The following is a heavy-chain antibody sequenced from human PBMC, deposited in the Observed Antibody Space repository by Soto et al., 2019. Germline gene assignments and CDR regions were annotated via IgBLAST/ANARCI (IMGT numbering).Heavy chain of an antibody. CDR1: GYTFTSYA. CDR3: ASVPIWNSLPDYYYMDV. J-gene: IGHJ6*03. CDR2: INAGNGNT. D-gene: IGHD1-7*01. V-gene: IGHV1-3*01. Sequence: QVQLVQSGAEVKKPGASVKVSCKASGYTFTSYAMHWVRQAPGQRLEWMGWINAGNGNTKYSQKFQGRVTITRDTSASTAYMALSSLRSEDTAVYYWASVPIWNSLPDYYYMDVWGKGTTVTVS.